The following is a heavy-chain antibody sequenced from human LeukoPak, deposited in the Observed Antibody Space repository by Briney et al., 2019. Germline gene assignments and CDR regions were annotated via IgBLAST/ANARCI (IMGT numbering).Heavy chain of an antibody. CDR2: IYSGGST. V-gene: IGHV3-53*01. D-gene: IGHD7-27*01. CDR3: ARERELGRNWYFDL. J-gene: IGHJ2*01. CDR1: GFTVSSNY. Sequence: SGGSLRLSCAASGFTVSSNYMSWVRQAPGKGLEWVSVIYSGGSTYYADSVKGRFTISGDNSKNTLYLQMNSLRAEDTAVYYCARERELGRNWYFDLWGRGTLVTVSS.